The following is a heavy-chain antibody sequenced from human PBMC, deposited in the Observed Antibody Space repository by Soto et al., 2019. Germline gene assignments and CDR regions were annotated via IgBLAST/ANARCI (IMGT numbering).Heavy chain of an antibody. V-gene: IGHV3-11*04. CDR1: GFTFSGYD. Sequence: GGSLRLSCAASGFTFSGYDMTWVRQAPGKGLEWVSYISYTGRDTFYGESVKGRFAISRDNAKNSVYLQMNSLRAEDTAVYYCARDSNDYGSFSAFDIWGRGTMVTVSS. CDR2: ISYTGRDT. J-gene: IGHJ3*02. D-gene: IGHD4-17*01. CDR3: ARDSNDYGSFSAFDI.